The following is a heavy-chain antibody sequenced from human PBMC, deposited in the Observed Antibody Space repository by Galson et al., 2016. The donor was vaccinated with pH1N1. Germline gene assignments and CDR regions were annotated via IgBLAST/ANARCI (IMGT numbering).Heavy chain of an antibody. CDR2: IYRGGST. CDR3: TGTLLSFGEPNNADF. D-gene: IGHD3-10*01. CDR1: GFSVSNNH. Sequence: SLRLSCAPSGFSVSNNHMSWVRQAPGKGLEWVSVIYRGGSTYYADSLEGRFAISRDDSKNMLYLQMNSLRVDDTAIYYCTGTLLSFGEPNNADFWGQGTPVTVSS. V-gene: IGHV3-53*01. J-gene: IGHJ4*02.